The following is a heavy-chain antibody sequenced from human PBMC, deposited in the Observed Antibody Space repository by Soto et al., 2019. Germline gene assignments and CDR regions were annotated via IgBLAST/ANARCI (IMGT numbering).Heavy chain of an antibody. CDR3: ARGSNLTDYYGSGRYYYYMDV. V-gene: IGHV4-4*02. D-gene: IGHD3-10*01. J-gene: IGHJ6*03. CDR2: IYHNGNT. Sequence: QVQLQESGPGLVQPSGTLSLTCAVSSVSITTTNWWSWVRQPPGKGLEWIGEIYHNGNTNYNPSLKSRVTISVDKSKNQFSLKLSSVTAADTAVYYCARGSNLTDYYGSGRYYYYMDVWGKGTTVTVSS. CDR1: SVSITTTNW.